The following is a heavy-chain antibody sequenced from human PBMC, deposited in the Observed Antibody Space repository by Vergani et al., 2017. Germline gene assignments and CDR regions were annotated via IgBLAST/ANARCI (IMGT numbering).Heavy chain of an antibody. D-gene: IGHD3-22*01. J-gene: IGHJ3*02. CDR1: GFTFSSYA. CDR2: ISGSGGST. CDR3: ARVSYDSSGYYYVGRWDAFDI. Sequence: EVQLLESGGGLVQPGGSLRLSCAASGFTFSSYAMSWVRPAPGKGLEWVSAISGSGGSTYYADSVTGRFTISRDNSKNTLYLQMNSLRAEDTAVYYCARVSYDSSGYYYVGRWDAFDIWGQGTMVTVSS. V-gene: IGHV3-23*01.